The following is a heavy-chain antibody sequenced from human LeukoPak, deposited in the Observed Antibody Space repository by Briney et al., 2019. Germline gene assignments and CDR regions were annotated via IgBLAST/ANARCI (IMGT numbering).Heavy chain of an antibody. Sequence: GGSLRLSCAASGFTFSSYSMSWVRQAPGKGLEWVSSISSSSSYIYYADSVKGRFTISRDNAKNSLYLQMNSLRAEDTAVYYCAREVSYYDSSGYPPIDWFDPWGQGTLVTVSS. CDR1: GFTFSSYS. D-gene: IGHD3-22*01. V-gene: IGHV3-21*01. CDR3: AREVSYYDSSGYPPIDWFDP. J-gene: IGHJ5*02. CDR2: ISSSSSYI.